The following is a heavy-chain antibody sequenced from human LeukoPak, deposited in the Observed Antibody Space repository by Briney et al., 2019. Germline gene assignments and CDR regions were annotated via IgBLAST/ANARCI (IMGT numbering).Heavy chain of an antibody. CDR1: GYTFTGYY. CDR2: INPNSGGT. J-gene: IGHJ4*02. D-gene: IGHD3-10*01. CDR3: ASFYGSGSYVDY. V-gene: IGHV1-2*06. Sequence: ASVKVSCKASGYTFTGYYMHWVRQAPGQGLEWMGRINPNSGGTNYAQKFQGRVTMTRDTSISTAYMELSRLRSDDTAVYYRASFYGSGSYVDYWGQGTLVTVSS.